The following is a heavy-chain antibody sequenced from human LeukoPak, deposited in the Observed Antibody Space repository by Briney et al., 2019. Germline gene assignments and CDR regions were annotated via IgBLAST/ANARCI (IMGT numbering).Heavy chain of an antibody. CDR2: IYYSGST. Sequence: SETLSLTCTVSGGSISSYYWSWIRQPPGKGLEWIGYIYYSGSTNYNPSLKSRVTISVDTSKNQFSLKLSSVTAADTAVYYCARRGGYSYGLVDYGGQGPRVTVSS. V-gene: IGHV4-59*08. CDR1: GGSISSYY. CDR3: ARRGGYSYGLVDY. J-gene: IGHJ4*02. D-gene: IGHD5-18*01.